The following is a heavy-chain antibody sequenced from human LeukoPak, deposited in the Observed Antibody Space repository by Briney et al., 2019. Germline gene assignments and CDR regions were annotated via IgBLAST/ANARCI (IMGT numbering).Heavy chain of an antibody. Sequence: GSLRLSCAASGFTFSSYAMHWVRQAPGKGLEWVAVISYDGSNKYYADSVKGRFTISRDNSKNTLYLQMNSLRAEDTAVYYCARPARPYYYYYYMDVWGKGTTVTVSS. CDR1: GFTFSSYA. CDR3: ARPARPYYYYYYMDV. J-gene: IGHJ6*03. CDR2: ISYDGSNK. D-gene: IGHD6-6*01. V-gene: IGHV3-30*04.